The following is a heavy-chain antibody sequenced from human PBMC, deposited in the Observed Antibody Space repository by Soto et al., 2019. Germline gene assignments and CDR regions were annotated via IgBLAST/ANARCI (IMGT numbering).Heavy chain of an antibody. V-gene: IGHV3-74*01. J-gene: IGHJ5*02. D-gene: IGHD4-17*01. CDR2: INSDGSST. CDR3: ARERVYDYLHGGWFGP. Sequence: GGSLRLSCAASGFTFSSYWMHWVRQAPGKGLVWVSRINSDGSSTSYADSVKGRFTISRDNAKNTLYLQMNSLRAEDTAVYSCARERVYDYLHGGWFGPWGQGTLVTVSS. CDR1: GFTFSSYW.